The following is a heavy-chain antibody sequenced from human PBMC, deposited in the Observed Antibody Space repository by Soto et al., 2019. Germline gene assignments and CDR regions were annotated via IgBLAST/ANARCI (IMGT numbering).Heavy chain of an antibody. Sequence: GSGPTLLNPTQTLTLTCSFSGFSLTTNRVVVGWIRQPPGKALEWLARIDWDDEKYYSTSLKTRLTISKDTSKNQVVLTMTNMDPVDTATYYCARMRPTEDTYGYYYYLDYWGQGTPVTVSS. D-gene: IGHD3-22*01. CDR3: ARMRPTEDTYGYYYYLDY. J-gene: IGHJ4*02. CDR2: IDWDDEK. CDR1: GFSLTTNRVV. V-gene: IGHV2-70*11.